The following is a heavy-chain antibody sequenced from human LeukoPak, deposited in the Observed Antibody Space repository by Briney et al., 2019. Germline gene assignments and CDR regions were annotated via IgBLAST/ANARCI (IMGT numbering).Heavy chain of an antibody. D-gene: IGHD1-26*01. CDR3: AKRGVGATVDY. J-gene: IGHJ4*02. CDR1: GFTFSSYG. Sequence: GGSLRLSCAASGFTFSSYGMHWVRQAPGKGLEWVAVISYDGSNKYYADSVKGRFTISRDNSKNTLYLQMNSLRAEDTAVYYCAKRGVGATVDYWGQGTLVTVSS. CDR2: ISYDGSNK. V-gene: IGHV3-30*18.